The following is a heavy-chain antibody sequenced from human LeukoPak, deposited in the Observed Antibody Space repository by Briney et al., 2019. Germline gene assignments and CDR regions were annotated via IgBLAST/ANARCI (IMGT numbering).Heavy chain of an antibody. Sequence: ASVKVSCKASGYTFTSYGISWVRQAPGQGLEWRGWISAYNGNTNYAQKLQGRVTMTTDTSTSTAYMELRSLRSDDTAVYYCARWSMVRGVIIAAFDIWGQGTMVTVSS. D-gene: IGHD3-10*01. V-gene: IGHV1-18*01. CDR3: ARWSMVRGVIIAAFDI. CDR1: GYTFTSYG. CDR2: ISAYNGNT. J-gene: IGHJ3*02.